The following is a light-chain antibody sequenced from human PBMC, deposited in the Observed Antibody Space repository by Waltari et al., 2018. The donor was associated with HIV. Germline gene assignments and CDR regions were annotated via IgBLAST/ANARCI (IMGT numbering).Light chain of an antibody. CDR3: MQALQTAVYT. CDR2: LGS. J-gene: IGKJ2*01. V-gene: IGKV2-28*01. CDR1: QSLLHSNGYNY. Sequence: DIVMTQSPLSLPVTPGEPASISCRSSQSLLHSNGYNYLDWYLQKPGQSPQLLIYLGSNRASGVPDRFSGSGSGTDFTLKISRVEAEDVGVYYCMQALQTAVYTFGQGIKLEIK.